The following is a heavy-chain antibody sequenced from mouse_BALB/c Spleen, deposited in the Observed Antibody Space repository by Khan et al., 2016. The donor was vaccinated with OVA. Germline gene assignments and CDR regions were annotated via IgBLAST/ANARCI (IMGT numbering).Heavy chain of an antibody. CDR1: GYTFTNYG. V-gene: IGHV9-3-1*01. Sequence: QIQLVQSGPELKKPGETVKISCKASGYTFTNYGMNWVKQAPGKALKWMGWISTYTGEPTYADDFKGRFAFSLETSASTAYLQINNLKNEDTATCCCTRPPHFAYVLVYWGQGTSVTVSS. J-gene: IGHJ4*01. CDR2: ISTYTGEP. CDR3: TRPPHFAYVLVY.